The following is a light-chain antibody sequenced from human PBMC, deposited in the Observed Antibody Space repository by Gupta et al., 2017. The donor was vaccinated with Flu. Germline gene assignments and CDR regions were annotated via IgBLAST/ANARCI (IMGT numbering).Light chain of an antibody. CDR3: QQYYSHGS. V-gene: IGKV1-5*03. CDR2: KAS. CDR1: QSISNW. Sequence: SPSNLSASVGDRAIITCRASQSISNWLAWYQQKPGKAPNLLIYKASILESGVPSRFSGSGSGTEFTLTISSLQADDLATYYCQQYYSHGSFGQGTKVEIK. J-gene: IGKJ1*01.